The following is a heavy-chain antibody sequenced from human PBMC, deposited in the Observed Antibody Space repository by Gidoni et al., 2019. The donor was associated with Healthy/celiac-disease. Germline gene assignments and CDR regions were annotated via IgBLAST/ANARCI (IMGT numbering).Heavy chain of an antibody. J-gene: IGHJ4*02. CDR2: IYYSGST. CDR3: ARHAADDSSDY. CDR1: GGSISSSSYY. D-gene: IGHD3-22*01. V-gene: IGHV4-39*01. Sequence: QLQLQESGPGLVKPSETLSLTCPVSGGSISSSSYYWGWIRQPPGKGLEWIGSIYYSGSTYYNPSLKSRVTISVDTSKNQFSLKLSSVTAADTAVYYCARHAADDSSDYWGQGTLVTVSS.